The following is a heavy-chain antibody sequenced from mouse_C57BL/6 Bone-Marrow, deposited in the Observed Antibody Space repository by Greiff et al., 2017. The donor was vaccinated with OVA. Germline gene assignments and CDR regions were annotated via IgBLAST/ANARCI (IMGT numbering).Heavy chain of an antibody. CDR3: ARTPWIYYDYDGDAMDY. V-gene: IGHV14-2*01. D-gene: IGHD2-4*01. J-gene: IGHJ4*01. Sequence: EVQGVESGAELVKPGASVKLSCTASGFNIKDYYMHWVKQRTEQGLEWIGRIDPEDGETKYAPKFQGKATITADTSSNTAYLQLSSLTSEDTAVYYCARTPWIYYDYDGDAMDYWGQGTSVTVSS. CDR1: GFNIKDYY. CDR2: IDPEDGET.